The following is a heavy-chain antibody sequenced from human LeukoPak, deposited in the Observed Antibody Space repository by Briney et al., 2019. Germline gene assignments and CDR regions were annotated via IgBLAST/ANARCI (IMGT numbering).Heavy chain of an antibody. CDR3: AKWGDYDVLTGYYDSDY. Sequence: GASLRLSCAASGFTFSNYAMSWVRQAPGKGLEWLSAITGSGGTKYYAHSVKGRFTSSRDNSKNTLYLQMNTLRAEDTAVYYCAKWGDYDVLTGYYDSDYWGQGTLVTVSS. V-gene: IGHV3-23*01. CDR1: GFTFSNYA. J-gene: IGHJ4*02. CDR2: ITGSGGTK. D-gene: IGHD3-9*01.